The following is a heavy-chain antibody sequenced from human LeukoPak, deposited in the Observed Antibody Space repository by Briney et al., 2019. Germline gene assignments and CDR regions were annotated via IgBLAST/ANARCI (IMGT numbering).Heavy chain of an antibody. Sequence: SETLSLTCTVSGGSISSYYWSWIRQPPGKGLEWIGYIYTSESTNYNPSLKSRVTISVDTSKNQFSLKLSSVTAADTAVYYCARAWHYYYMDVWGKGTTVTVSS. CDR3: ARAWHYYYMDV. CDR2: IYTSEST. CDR1: GGSISSYY. V-gene: IGHV4-4*09. J-gene: IGHJ6*03.